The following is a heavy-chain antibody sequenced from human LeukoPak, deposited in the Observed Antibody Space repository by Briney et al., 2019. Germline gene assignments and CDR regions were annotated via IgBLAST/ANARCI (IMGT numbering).Heavy chain of an antibody. Sequence: PSETLSLTCAVYGGSFSGYYWSWIRQPPGKGLEWIGEINHSGSTNYNPSLKSRVTISVDTSKNQFSLKLSSVTAADTAVYYCAREWYARQYQLLYNRRSWFDPWGQGTLVTVSS. CDR2: INHSGST. CDR3: AREWYARQYQLLYNRRSWFDP. CDR1: GGSFSGYY. J-gene: IGHJ5*02. V-gene: IGHV4-34*01. D-gene: IGHD2-2*02.